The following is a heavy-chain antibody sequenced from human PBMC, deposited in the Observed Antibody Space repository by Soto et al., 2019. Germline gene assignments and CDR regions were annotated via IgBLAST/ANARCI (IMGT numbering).Heavy chain of an antibody. J-gene: IGHJ6*02. D-gene: IGHD4-17*01. CDR3: ARAHYGDYGYGMDV. Sequence: SETMSLTCTVSGGSISSSYWSWIRQQPGKGLEWIGYTYHSGSTYYNPSLKSRVTISVDRSKNQFSLKLSSVTAADTAVYYCARAHYGDYGYGMDVWGQGTTVTVSS. CDR2: TYHSGST. V-gene: IGHV4-59*12. CDR1: GGSISSSY.